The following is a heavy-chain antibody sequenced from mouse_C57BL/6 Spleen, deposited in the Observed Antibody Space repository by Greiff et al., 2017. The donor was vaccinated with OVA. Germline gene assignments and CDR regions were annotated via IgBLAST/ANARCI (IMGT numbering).Heavy chain of an antibody. CDR1: GYTFTSYW. CDR3: AISHATTGVERGY. Sequence: QVQLQQPGAELVKPGASVKVSCKASGYTFTSYWMPWVHQTPGQGLEWIGRIHTSDSDTNYTQRFKGKATLTVDKSSSTAYMQLSSLTSEDSAVYYCAISHATTGVERGYWGQGTTLTVSS. V-gene: IGHV1-74*01. CDR2: IHTSDSDT. D-gene: IGHD1-1*01. J-gene: IGHJ2*01.